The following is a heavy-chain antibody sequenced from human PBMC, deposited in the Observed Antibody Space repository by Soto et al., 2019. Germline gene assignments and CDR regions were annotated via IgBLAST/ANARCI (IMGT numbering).Heavy chain of an antibody. CDR2: IYHSGST. CDR1: GGSISSGGYS. J-gene: IGHJ4*02. CDR3: ARFRSSGWYGDS. V-gene: IGHV4-30-2*01. D-gene: IGHD6-19*01. Sequence: PSETLSLTCAVSGGSISSGGYSWSWSWIRQPPGKGLEWIGNIYHSGSTYYNPSLKSRVTMSVDGSKNQFSLRLNSVTAADTAVYYCARFRSSGWYGDSWGQGTLVTVSS.